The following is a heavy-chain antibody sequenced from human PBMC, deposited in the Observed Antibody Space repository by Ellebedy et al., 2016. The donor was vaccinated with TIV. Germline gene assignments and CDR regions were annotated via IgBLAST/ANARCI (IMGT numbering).Heavy chain of an antibody. CDR1: GFTFSTYS. CDR2: ISSSGSTI. Sequence: GGSLRLSXVASGFTFSTYSINWVRQAPGKGLEWISHISSSGSTIYSADSVKGRFSISRDNAKKSVYLQMNSLRAEDTAVYYCARDTVTTNYFDYWGQGTLVTVSS. V-gene: IGHV3-48*04. CDR3: ARDTVTTNYFDY. J-gene: IGHJ4*02. D-gene: IGHD4-17*01.